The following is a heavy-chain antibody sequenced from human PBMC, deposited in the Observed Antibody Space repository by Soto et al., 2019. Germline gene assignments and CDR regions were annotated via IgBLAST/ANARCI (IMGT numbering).Heavy chain of an antibody. CDR3: ATQEVGGSYVYTFDP. V-gene: IGHV4-59*04. J-gene: IGHJ5*02. D-gene: IGHD1-26*01. CDR1: GGSISNYY. CDR2: IYHSGST. Sequence: SETLSLTCTVSGGSISNYYWSWIRQPPGKGLEWIGYIYHSGSTYYNPSLKSRVTISVDRSKNQFSLKLSSVTAADTAVYYCATQEVGGSYVYTFDPWGQGTLVTVSS.